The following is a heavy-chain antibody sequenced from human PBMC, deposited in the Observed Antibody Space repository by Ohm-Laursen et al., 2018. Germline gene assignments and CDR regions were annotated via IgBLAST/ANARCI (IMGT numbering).Heavy chain of an antibody. Sequence: SLRLSCAASGFTFSDYFMTWIRQAPGKGLELVSYISSSSTTIYYADSVKGRLTISRDNAMNSLYLQMNSLRAEDTAVYYCARDSGRSSGGGTYYYYGLDVWGQGTTVTVSS. J-gene: IGHJ6*02. CDR1: GFTFSDYF. CDR3: ARDSGRSSGGGTYYYYGLDV. D-gene: IGHD6-19*01. V-gene: IGHV3-11*04. CDR2: ISSSSTTI.